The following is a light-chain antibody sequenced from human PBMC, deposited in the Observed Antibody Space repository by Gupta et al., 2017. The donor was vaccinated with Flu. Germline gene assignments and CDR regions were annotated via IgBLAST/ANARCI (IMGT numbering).Light chain of an antibody. CDR1: QRISIW. CDR3: QHENSCPIT. V-gene: IGKV1-5*03. CDR2: KAS. J-gene: IGKJ5*01. Sequence: DIQMTQSPSTLSASVGDRVTIPCRASQRISIWLAWYQQKPGKAPKLLIYKASSLESGVPSRFSGSGSGTEFTLTISRLQPDDFATYYCQHENSCPITFGQGTQLDIK.